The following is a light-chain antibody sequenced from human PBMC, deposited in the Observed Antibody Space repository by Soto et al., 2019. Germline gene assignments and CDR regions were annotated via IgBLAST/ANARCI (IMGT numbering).Light chain of an antibody. V-gene: IGKV3-15*01. J-gene: IGKJ2*01. CDR3: QLYLNSRLYT. Sequence: EIVMTQSPATLSVSPGERATLSCRASESVSSNVAWYQQKPGQAPRLLIYAASTRATDIPARFSGSRSGTDFTLTISRLEPDDFAVYFCQLYLNSRLYTFGQGTKLEIK. CDR2: AAS. CDR1: ESVSSN.